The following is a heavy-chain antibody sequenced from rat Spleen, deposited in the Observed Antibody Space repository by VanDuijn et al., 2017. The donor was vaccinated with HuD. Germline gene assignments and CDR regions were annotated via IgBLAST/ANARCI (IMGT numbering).Heavy chain of an antibody. Sequence: QVQLMESGPGLVQPSETLSLTCTVSGFSLTSYNVHWVRQPPGKGLEWMGVMWRGGSTDYKSDLKSRLSISRDISKNQVFLKMQSLQSEDTSTYYCARDMSSLYVMDAWGQGASVTVSS. D-gene: IGHD1-2*01. CDR3: ARDMSSLYVMDA. J-gene: IGHJ4*01. CDR2: MWRGGST. CDR1: GFSLTSYN. V-gene: IGHV2-45*01.